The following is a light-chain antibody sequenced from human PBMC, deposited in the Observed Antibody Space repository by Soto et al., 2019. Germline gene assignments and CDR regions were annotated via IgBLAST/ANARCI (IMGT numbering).Light chain of an antibody. CDR1: QNVGNN. CDR2: AAS. J-gene: IGKJ2*02. CDR3: QQRGRWPRGT. Sequence: VLTQSPATLSLSPGESATLSCRASQNVGNNLAWYQQKSGQATRLLIYAASDRATGVPARFSGRMSGTDFTLTISSLEPEDFATYFCQQRGRWPRGTFGRGTKLE. V-gene: IGKV3-11*01.